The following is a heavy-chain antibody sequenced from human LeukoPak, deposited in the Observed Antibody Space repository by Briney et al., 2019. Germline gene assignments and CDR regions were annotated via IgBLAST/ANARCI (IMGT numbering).Heavy chain of an antibody. V-gene: IGHV4-59*01. CDR1: GGSISSYY. J-gene: IGHJ4*02. Sequence: SETLSLTCTVSGGSISSYYWSWIRQPPGKGLEWIGYIYYSGTTNYNPSLRSRVTISVDTSKNQLSLKLSSVTAADTAVYFCARIVPYNYGYVDYWGQGTLVTVSS. CDR2: IYYSGTT. CDR3: ARIVPYNYGYVDY. D-gene: IGHD5-18*01.